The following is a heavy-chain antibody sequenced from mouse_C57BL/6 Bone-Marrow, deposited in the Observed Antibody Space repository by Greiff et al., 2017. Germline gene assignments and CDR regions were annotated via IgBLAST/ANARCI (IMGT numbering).Heavy chain of an antibody. Sequence: QVQLQQPGAELVKPGASVKLSCKASGYTFTSYWMHWVKQRPGRGLEWIGRIDPNSGGTKYNEKFKSKATLTVDKPSSAAYMQLSSLTSEDSAVYYCARGITTVVAGYYFDYWGQGTTLTVAS. D-gene: IGHD1-1*01. V-gene: IGHV1-72*01. CDR1: GYTFTSYW. CDR2: IDPNSGGT. CDR3: ARGITTVVAGYYFDY. J-gene: IGHJ2*01.